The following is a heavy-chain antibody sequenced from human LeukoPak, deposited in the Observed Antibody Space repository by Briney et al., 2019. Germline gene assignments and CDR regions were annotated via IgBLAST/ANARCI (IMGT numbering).Heavy chain of an antibody. CDR1: GFTFSSYW. J-gene: IGHJ4*02. CDR3: ARVNGPPGVTYYFDY. Sequence: GGSLRLSCAASGFTFSSYWMHWVRQAPGKGLVWVSRLNSDGSSTRYADSVKGRFTISRDNAKNTLYLQMDSLRAEDTAVYYCARVNGPPGVTYYFDYWGQGTLVTVSS. CDR2: LNSDGSST. V-gene: IGHV3-74*01. D-gene: IGHD3-10*01.